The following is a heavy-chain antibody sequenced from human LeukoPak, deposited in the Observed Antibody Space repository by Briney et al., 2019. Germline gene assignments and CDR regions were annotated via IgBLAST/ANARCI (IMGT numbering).Heavy chain of an antibody. CDR2: ISSSGSAI. V-gene: IGHV3-48*03. Sequence: GGSLRLSCAASGFTFSSYEMNWVRQAPGKGLDWVSYISSSGSAIYYADSVRGRFTISRDNAKNSLYLQMNSLRAEDTAVYYCARARRDCSGGSCYPDYIWFDPWGQGTMVIVFS. CDR3: ARARRDCSGGSCYPDYIWFDP. CDR1: GFTFSSYE. J-gene: IGHJ5*02. D-gene: IGHD2-15*01.